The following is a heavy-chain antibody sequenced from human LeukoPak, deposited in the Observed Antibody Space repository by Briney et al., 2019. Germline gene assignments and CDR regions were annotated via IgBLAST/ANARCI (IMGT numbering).Heavy chain of an antibody. Sequence: GGSLRLSCAVSGFTFSSYAMSWVHQAPGKGLEWVSAISASGETTYYADSVKGRFTISRDNSQNTMYLQLDSLRAEDTAVYYCAKVRGAVAITFLDYWGQGTLVTVSS. CDR1: GFTFSSYA. CDR2: ISASGETT. V-gene: IGHV3-23*01. CDR3: AKVRGAVAITFLDY. J-gene: IGHJ4*02. D-gene: IGHD3-22*01.